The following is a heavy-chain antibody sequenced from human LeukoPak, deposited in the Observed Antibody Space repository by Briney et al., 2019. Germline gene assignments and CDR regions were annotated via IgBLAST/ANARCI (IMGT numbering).Heavy chain of an antibody. CDR3: ARGPLHVALSSGYLKWLDP. J-gene: IGHJ5*02. D-gene: IGHD3-22*01. Sequence: ASVKVSCKAFGGSFRSSTFAWVRQAPGRGLEWMGGIIPIFGTANYALDFQGRATITTDESTSTVYMELSSLISEDTAMYYCARGPLHVALSSGYLKWLDPWGQGSLVTVSS. V-gene: IGHV1-69*05. CDR2: IIPIFGTA. CDR1: GGSFRSST.